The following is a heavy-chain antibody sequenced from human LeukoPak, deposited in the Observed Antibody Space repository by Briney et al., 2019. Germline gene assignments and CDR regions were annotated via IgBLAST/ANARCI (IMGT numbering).Heavy chain of an antibody. J-gene: IGHJ6*02. CDR1: GGSISSTGYC. D-gene: IGHD1-7*01. CDR2: IYYSGST. V-gene: IGHV4-39*07. CDR3: ARGRYNWNYGLGMDV. Sequence: SETLSLTCAVSGGSISSTGYCWAWIRQPPGKGLEWIGTIYYSGSTYHNTSLKSRITISVDTSKNQFSLKLSSVTAADTAVYYCARGRYNWNYGLGMDVWGQGTTVTVSS.